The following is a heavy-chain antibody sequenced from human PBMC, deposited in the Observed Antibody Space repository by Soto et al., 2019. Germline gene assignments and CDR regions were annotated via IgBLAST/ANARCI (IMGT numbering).Heavy chain of an antibody. CDR1: GFTFSTYA. J-gene: IGHJ1*01. CDR2: VSASGLNT. V-gene: IGHV3-23*01. D-gene: IGHD5-18*01. Sequence: EVQLLESGGKLVQPGGSLTLSCAASGFTFSTYARAWVRQAPGKGLGWVSGVSASGLNTDYADPVKGRFYISRDNSKNPASLPMTSLRAEDTALYSCANDRPRRTSGYFFAYWGQGTPVTVSS. CDR3: ANDRPRRTSGYFFAY.